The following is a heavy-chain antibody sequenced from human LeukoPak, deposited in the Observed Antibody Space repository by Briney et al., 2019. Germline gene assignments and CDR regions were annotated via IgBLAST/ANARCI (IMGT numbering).Heavy chain of an antibody. CDR3: ARNKAITAFFGMDV. Sequence: TSLRLSCAASGFTFSDYAMHWVRQAPGKGLEWVAVIAYGGTYTHHADSLKGRFTISRDNSRDTLYLQINSLRPEDTALYYCARNKAITAFFGMDVWGQGTTVIVSS. CDR1: GFTFSDYA. D-gene: IGHD2/OR15-2a*01. V-gene: IGHV3-30*03. J-gene: IGHJ6*02. CDR2: IAYGGTYT.